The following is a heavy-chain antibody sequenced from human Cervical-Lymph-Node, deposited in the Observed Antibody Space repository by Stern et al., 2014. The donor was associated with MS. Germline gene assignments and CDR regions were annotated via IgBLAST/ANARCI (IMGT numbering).Heavy chain of an antibody. CDR1: GGSVRNSNYY. D-gene: IGHD6-6*01. J-gene: IGHJ6*02. CDR2: VTHNGHT. CDR3: ARDLSSVMDV. V-gene: IGHV4-39*01. Sequence: QVQLQESGPGLVKPSETLSVTCSASGGSVRNSNYYWAWIRQPPGKRLEWIGSVTHNGHTFNSPSPQGRVTMPVETSQTRLSRRLPSVTAADTAVYFCARDLSSVMDVWGQGTTVTVSS.